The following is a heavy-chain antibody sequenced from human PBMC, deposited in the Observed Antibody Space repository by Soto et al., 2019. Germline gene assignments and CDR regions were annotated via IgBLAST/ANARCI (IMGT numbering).Heavy chain of an antibody. CDR1: GYTFTSYG. CDR3: PRDMNTVTTIAFDI. J-gene: IGHJ3*02. CDR2: ISDYNGNT. V-gene: IGHV1-18*01. Sequence: QVQLVQSGAEVKKPGASVKVSCKASGYTFTSYGISWVRQAPGQGLEWMGWISDYNGNTNYAQKLQGRVTMTTDTSTSTAYMELRSMGADETAVYYCPRDMNTVTTIAFDIWGQGTMVTVSS. D-gene: IGHD4-17*01.